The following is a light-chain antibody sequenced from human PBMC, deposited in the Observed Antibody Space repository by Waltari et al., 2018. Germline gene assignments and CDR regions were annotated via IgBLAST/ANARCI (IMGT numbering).Light chain of an antibody. Sequence: QSALTQPRSVSGSPGQSVTISCTGTSSDIGGYNYVSWYQHHPAEAPKLIIYDVNKRPSGVPDRFSGSKAGTTASLTISGLQAEDESDYYCCSYAGTYTFVVFGGGTKLTVL. CDR2: DVN. CDR1: SSDIGGYNY. J-gene: IGLJ2*01. V-gene: IGLV2-11*01. CDR3: CSYAGTYTFVV.